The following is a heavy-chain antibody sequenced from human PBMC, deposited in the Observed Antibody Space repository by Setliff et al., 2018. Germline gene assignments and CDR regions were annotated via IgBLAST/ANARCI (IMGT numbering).Heavy chain of an antibody. Sequence: GASVKVSCKASGYSFTNYDINWVRQATGQGLEWMGWINPNSGNTDYAQKFQGRVTITRDTSASTAYMELSSLRSEDTAVYYCARLGRGVSFDPWGQGTLVTVSS. J-gene: IGHJ5*02. D-gene: IGHD3-10*01. CDR2: INPNSGNT. V-gene: IGHV1-8*03. CDR1: GYSFTNYD. CDR3: ARLGRGVSFDP.